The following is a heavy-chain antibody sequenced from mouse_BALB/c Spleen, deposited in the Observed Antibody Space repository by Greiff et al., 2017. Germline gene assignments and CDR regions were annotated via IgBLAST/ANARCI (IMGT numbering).Heavy chain of an antibody. CDR1: GFTFSSYG. D-gene: IGHD4-1*01. CDR2: ISSGGSYT. J-gene: IGHJ4*01. V-gene: IGHV5-6*01. Sequence: EVQLVESGGDLVKPGGSLKLSCAASGFTFSSYGMSWVRQTPDKRLEWVATISSGGSYTYYPDSVKGRFTISRDNAKNTLYLQMSSLKSEDTAMYYCARANWDVRAMDYWGQGTSVTVSS. CDR3: ARANWDVRAMDY.